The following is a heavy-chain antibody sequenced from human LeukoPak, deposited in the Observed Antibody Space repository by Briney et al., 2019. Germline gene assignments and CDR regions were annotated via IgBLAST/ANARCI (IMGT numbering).Heavy chain of an antibody. J-gene: IGHJ4*02. CDR1: GYSISSGYY. CDR3: ARAGYGDSDFDY. CDR2: IYHSGST. D-gene: IGHD4-17*01. Sequence: PSETLSLTCIVSGYSISSGYYWGWIRQPPGKGLEWIGSIYHSGSTYYNPSLKSRVTISVDTSKNQFSLKLNSVTAADTAVYYCARAGYGDSDFDYWGQGTLVTVSS. V-gene: IGHV4-38-2*02.